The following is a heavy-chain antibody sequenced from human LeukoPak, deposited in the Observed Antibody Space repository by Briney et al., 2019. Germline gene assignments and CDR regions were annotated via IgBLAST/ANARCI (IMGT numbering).Heavy chain of an antibody. J-gene: IGHJ1*01. V-gene: IGHV3-21*01. CDR2: ISSSSSYI. D-gene: IGHD2-2*01. CDR1: GFTFSSYS. CDR3: AREGYCSSTSCREYFQH. Sequence: GGSLRLSCAASGFTFSSYSMNWVRQAPGKGLDWVSSISSSSSYIYYADSVKGRFTISRDNAKNSLYLQMNSLRAEDTAVYYCAREGYCSSTSCREYFQHWGQGTLVTVSS.